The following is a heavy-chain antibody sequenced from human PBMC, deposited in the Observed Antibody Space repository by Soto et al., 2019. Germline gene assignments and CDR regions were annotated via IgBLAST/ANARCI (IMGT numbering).Heavy chain of an antibody. CDR2: ISPSGDKT. J-gene: IGHJ4*02. D-gene: IGHD2-15*01. CDR3: AKDRGGRGNEIDQ. CDR1: GFTFSSSA. Sequence: GGSLRLSCAASGFTFSSSAMSWVRQAPGKGLEWVSTISPSGDKTYQGDSAKGRFTISRDNSKNTLYLRMNSLRGDDTAVYYCAKDRGGRGNEIDQWGQGALVTVSS. V-gene: IGHV3-23*01.